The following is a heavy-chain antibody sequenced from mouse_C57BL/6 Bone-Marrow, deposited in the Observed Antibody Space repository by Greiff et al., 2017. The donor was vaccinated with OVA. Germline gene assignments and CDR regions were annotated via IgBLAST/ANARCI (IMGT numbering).Heavy chain of an antibody. J-gene: IGHJ4*01. Sequence: VQLQQSGPGMVKPSQSLSLTCTVTGYSITSGYDWHWIRHFPGNKLEWMGYISYSGSTNYNPSLKSRISITHDTSKNHFFMKLNSVTTEDTATYYCARVRLYYAMDYWGQGTSVTVSS. CDR2: ISYSGST. CDR1: GYSITSGYD. CDR3: ARVRLYYAMDY. V-gene: IGHV3-1*01.